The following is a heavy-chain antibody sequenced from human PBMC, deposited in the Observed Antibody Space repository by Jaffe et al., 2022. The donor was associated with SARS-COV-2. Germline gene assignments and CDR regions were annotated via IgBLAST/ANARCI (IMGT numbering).Heavy chain of an antibody. D-gene: IGHD3-16*02. CDR3: AASPDYVWGSYRHPTPFDY. J-gene: IGHJ4*02. CDR1: GFTFSSYS. CDR2: ISSSSSTI. Sequence: EVQLVESGGGLVQPGGSLRLSCAASGFTFSSYSMNWVRQAPGKGLEWVSYISSSSSTIYYADSVKGRFTISRDNAKNSLYLQMNSLRDEDTAVYYCAASPDYVWGSYRHPTPFDYWGQGTLVTVSS. V-gene: IGHV3-48*02.